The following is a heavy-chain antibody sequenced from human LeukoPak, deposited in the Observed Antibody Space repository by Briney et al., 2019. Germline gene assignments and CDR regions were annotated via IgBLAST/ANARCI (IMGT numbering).Heavy chain of an antibody. CDR2: IYHSGST. CDR1: GGSISSGGYY. V-gene: IGHV4-30-2*01. Sequence: PSETLSLTCTVSGGSISSGGYYWSWIRQPPGKGLEWIGYIYHSGSTYYNPSLKSRVTISVDTSKNQFSLKLSSVTAADTAVYYCARHKYREVVTAMPIWGQGTMVTVSS. J-gene: IGHJ3*02. CDR3: ARHKYREVVTAMPI. D-gene: IGHD2-21*02.